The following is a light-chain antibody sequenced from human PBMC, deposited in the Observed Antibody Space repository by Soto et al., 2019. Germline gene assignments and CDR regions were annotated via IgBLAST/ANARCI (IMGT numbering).Light chain of an antibody. CDR2: DAS. CDR3: QQGYTKYPLT. V-gene: IGKV1-5*01. J-gene: IGKJ4*01. Sequence: DIQITQSPSTLSASVGDRVTITCRASQSISSWLAWYQQKPGKAPKLLIYDASSLESGVPSRFSGSGSGTDFTLTLRSLQAEDFADYYCQQGYTKYPLTFAGGTKVDIK. CDR1: QSISSW.